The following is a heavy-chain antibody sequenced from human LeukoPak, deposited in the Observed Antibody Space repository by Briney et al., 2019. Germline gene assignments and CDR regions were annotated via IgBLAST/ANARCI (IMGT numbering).Heavy chain of an antibody. CDR3: ARSIAAAVFDY. D-gene: IGHD6-13*01. J-gene: IGHJ4*02. V-gene: IGHV4-4*02. CDR2: IYHSGST. Sequence: SGTLSLTCAVSGGSISSSNWWSWVRQPPGKGLEWIGEIYHSGSTNYNPSLKSRVTISVDTSKNQFSLKLSSVTAADTAVYYCARSIAAAVFDYWGQGTLVTVSS. CDR1: GGSISSSNW.